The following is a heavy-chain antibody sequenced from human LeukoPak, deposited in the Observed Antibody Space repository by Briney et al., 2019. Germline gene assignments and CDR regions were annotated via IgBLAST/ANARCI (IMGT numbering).Heavy chain of an antibody. J-gene: IGHJ4*02. D-gene: IGHD6-13*01. CDR1: GYTFTAYY. V-gene: IGHV1-18*04. Sequence: ASVKVSCKASGYTFTAYYMHWVRQAPGQGLEWMGIIAYNGNTYYAENLQGRVTMTTDSSTNTAYMELRNLRSDDTAVYYCARYSSSWYLYDYWGQGTLVTVSS. CDR2: IIAYNGNT. CDR3: ARYSSSWYLYDY.